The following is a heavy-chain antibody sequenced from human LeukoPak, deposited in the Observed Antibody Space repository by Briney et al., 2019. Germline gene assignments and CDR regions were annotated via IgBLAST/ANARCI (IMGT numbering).Heavy chain of an antibody. CDR1: GFAFRTYS. CDR3: AREVRVGATYYLDA. D-gene: IGHD1-26*01. J-gene: IGHJ4*02. V-gene: IGHV3-30*04. CDR2: ITYDGKFK. Sequence: PGGSLRLSCAASGFAFRTYSMTWARQAPGKGLEWLTVITYDGKFKHYTDSVKGQFTVSRDNPKKTLYLQMISLRPEDTAFYYCAREVRVGATYYLDAWGRGTLVTVSS.